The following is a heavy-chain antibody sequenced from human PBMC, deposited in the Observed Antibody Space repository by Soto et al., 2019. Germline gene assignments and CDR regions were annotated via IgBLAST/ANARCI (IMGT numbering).Heavy chain of an antibody. Sequence: GGSLRLSCGASGIIFSNYAMNWVRQAPGKGLEWVSTISISDGRTYYADSVKGRFTISRDNSKHTLYLQMNSLRAEDTAVYYCAKDARSGWYPAFDIWGQGTMVTVSS. CDR2: ISISDGRT. CDR3: AKDARSGWYPAFDI. J-gene: IGHJ3*02. V-gene: IGHV3-23*01. D-gene: IGHD6-19*01. CDR1: GIIFSNYA.